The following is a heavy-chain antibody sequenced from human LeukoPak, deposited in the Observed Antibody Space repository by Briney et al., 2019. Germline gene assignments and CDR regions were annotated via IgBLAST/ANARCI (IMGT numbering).Heavy chain of an antibody. Sequence: PSETLSLTCAVSGGSISSGGYSWSWIRQPPGKGLEWIGYIYHSGSTYYNPSLKSRVTISVDRSKNQFSLKLSSVTAADTAVYYCARAKYSSSGFNLDYWGQGTLVTVSS. CDR3: ARAKYSSSGFNLDY. CDR2: IYHSGST. D-gene: IGHD6-6*01. J-gene: IGHJ4*02. CDR1: GGSISSGGYS. V-gene: IGHV4-30-2*01.